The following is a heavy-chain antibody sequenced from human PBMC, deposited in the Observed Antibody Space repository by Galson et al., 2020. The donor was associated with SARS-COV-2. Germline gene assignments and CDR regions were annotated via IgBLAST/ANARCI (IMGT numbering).Heavy chain of an antibody. CDR1: GYSISSGYH. D-gene: IGHD1-1*01. V-gene: IGHV4-38-2*02. J-gene: IGHJ4*01. CDR3: ARVNWTPDY. Sequence: SETLSLTCTVSGYSISSGYHWDWIRQPPGKGLEWIASIHHSGSTYYNPSLKSRVTISVDTSNNQFSLRLTSVTAADTAMYYCARVNWTPDYWGQGTLITVSS. CDR2: IHHSGST.